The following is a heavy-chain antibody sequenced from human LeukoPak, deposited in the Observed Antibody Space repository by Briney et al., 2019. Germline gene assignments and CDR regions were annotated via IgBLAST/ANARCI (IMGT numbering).Heavy chain of an antibody. CDR3: ARKEAYCSSTSCYKGGYYFDY. CDR1: GDSITSFY. D-gene: IGHD2-2*02. J-gene: IGHJ4*02. Sequence: PSETLSLTCTVSGDSITSFYCSWIRQPPGKGLEWIGEINHSGSTNYNPSLKSRVTISVDTSKNQFSLKLSSVTVADTAVYYCARKEAYCSSTSCYKGGYYFDYWGQGTLVTVSS. CDR2: INHSGST. V-gene: IGHV4-34*01.